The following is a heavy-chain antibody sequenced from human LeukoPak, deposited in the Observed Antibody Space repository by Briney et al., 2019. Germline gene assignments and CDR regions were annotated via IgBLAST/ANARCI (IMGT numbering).Heavy chain of an antibody. J-gene: IGHJ6*03. CDR2: ISSSGSTI. D-gene: IGHD1-7*01. CDR1: GFIISSYE. CDR3: ARVELAPYYYYMDV. Sequence: PGGSLRLSCAASGFIISSYEMNWVRQAPGKGREWVSYISSSGSTIYYADSVKGRFTISRDNAKNSLYLQMNSLRAEDTAVYYCARVELAPYYYYMDVWGKGTTVTVSS. V-gene: IGHV3-48*03.